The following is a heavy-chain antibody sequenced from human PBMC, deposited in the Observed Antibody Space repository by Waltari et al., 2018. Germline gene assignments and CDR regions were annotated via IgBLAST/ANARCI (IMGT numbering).Heavy chain of an antibody. CDR2: VHRSGRP. V-gene: IGHV4-4*02. CDR3: ARDRGRGLYLDS. CDR1: GDFMSTTDC. Sequence: QLKLQESGPGLVQPSGTLSPTCGGLGDFMSTTDCWSWGRQPPGKGLEWIGQVHRSGRPNYSPSFASRVTMSLDTPNNQFSLELTSATAADTAVYYCARDRGRGLYLDSWGPGILVTVSP. J-gene: IGHJ4*02. D-gene: IGHD2-15*01.